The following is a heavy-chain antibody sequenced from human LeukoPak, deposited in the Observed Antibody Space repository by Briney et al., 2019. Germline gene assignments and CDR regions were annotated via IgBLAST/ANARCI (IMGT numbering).Heavy chain of an antibody. CDR3: GRTSYGSGSSIDY. J-gene: IGHJ4*02. CDR1: GFTFSDYY. Sequence: TGGSLRLSCAASGFTFSDYYMSWIRQAPGKGLEWVSYISSSGITIYYADSVKGRFTISRDNAKNSLYLQMNSLRAEDTAVYYCGRTSYGSGSSIDYWGQGTLVTVSS. D-gene: IGHD3-10*01. CDR2: ISSSGITI. V-gene: IGHV3-11*01.